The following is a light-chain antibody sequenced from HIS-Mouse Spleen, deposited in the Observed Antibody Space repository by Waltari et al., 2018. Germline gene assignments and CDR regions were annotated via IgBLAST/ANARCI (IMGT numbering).Light chain of an antibody. V-gene: IGLV3-1*01. CDR3: QAWDSSVV. CDR2: QDS. J-gene: IGLJ2*01. Sequence: SYELTQPPSVSVSPGHTASITCSGYKLGDKYACWYQQKPGQSPVLVIYQDSKRPSGIPERFSGSNSGNTATLTISGTQAMDEADYYCQAWDSSVVFGGGTKLTVL. CDR1: KLGDKY.